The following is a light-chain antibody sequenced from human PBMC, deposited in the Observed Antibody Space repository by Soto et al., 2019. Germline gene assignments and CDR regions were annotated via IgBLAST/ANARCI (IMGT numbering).Light chain of an antibody. CDR2: LGS. CDR1: QSLLHYNGNNY. V-gene: IGKV2-28*01. CDR3: MQALQPPLT. J-gene: IGKJ5*01. Sequence: DIVMTQSPLSLPVTPGEPASISCRSSQSLLHYNGNNYLDWYLQKPGQSPQVLIYLGSNRASGVPDRFSGSGSGTDFTLKISRVEAEDVGVYYCMQALQPPLTFGQGTRLEIK.